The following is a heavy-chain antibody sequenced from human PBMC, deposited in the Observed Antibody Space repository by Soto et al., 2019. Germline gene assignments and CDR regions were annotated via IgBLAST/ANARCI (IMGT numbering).Heavy chain of an antibody. Sequence: QLQLQESGPGLVKPSETLSLTCTVSGASISSSNYYWGWIRQPPGKGLEWIGTIHYSGSAYYNPSLKSRPTMSRDTSKNQFSLKVSSVTAADTALYYCVRHAPYKSGWANRNDYWGQGTLVTVSS. V-gene: IGHV4-39*01. D-gene: IGHD6-19*01. CDR1: GASISSSNYY. CDR2: IHYSGSA. CDR3: VRHAPYKSGWANRNDY. J-gene: IGHJ4*02.